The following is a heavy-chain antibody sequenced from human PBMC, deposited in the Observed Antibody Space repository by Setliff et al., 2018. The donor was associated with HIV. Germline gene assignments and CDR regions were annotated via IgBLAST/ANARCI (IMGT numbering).Heavy chain of an antibody. V-gene: IGHV1-69*13. CDR2: ITPILGTP. D-gene: IGHD3-16*02. J-gene: IGHJ4*02. Sequence: SVKVSCKASGGTFNRYAINWVRQAPGQGLEWMGGITPILGTPHYAQDFQGRVTITADESTATAYVELNSLTSEDTAVYYCARDPQHHDYVWGSYRSLAYWGQGTLVTVSS. CDR3: ARDPQHHDYVWGSYRSLAY. CDR1: GGTFNRYA.